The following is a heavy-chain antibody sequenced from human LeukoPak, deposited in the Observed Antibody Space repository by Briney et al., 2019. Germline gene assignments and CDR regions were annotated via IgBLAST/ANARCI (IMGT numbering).Heavy chain of an antibody. V-gene: IGHV1-2*02. CDR2: INPNSDDT. CDR1: GYTFTDHY. Sequence: ASVKVSCKTSGYTFTDHYMHRVRQAPGQGLEWMGWINPNSDDTNFAQKFQARVTATRDTSTNTVYIELSSLRSDDTAVYYCARGSYYDFWSGYDHFDHWGQGTLVTVSS. D-gene: IGHD3-3*01. CDR3: ARGSYYDFWSGYDHFDH. J-gene: IGHJ4*02.